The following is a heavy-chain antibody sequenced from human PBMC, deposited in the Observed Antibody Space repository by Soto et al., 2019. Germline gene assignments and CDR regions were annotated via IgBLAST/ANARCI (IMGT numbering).Heavy chain of an antibody. V-gene: IGHV4-4*02. CDR2: IYHSGST. Sequence: PSETLSLTCAASRGSSSSSNWWSWVRHPPGKGLEWIGEIYHSGSTNYHPSLKSRVTISVDKSKNQFSLKLSSVTAADTAVYYCAREPEYDYVWGSYRAPNYYYYGMDVWGQGTTVTVSS. CDR3: AREPEYDYVWGSYRAPNYYYYGMDV. J-gene: IGHJ6*02. CDR1: RGSSSSSNW. D-gene: IGHD3-16*02.